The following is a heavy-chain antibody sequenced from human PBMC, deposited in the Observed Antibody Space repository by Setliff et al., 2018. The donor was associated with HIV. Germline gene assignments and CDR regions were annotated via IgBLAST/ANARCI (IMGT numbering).Heavy chain of an antibody. V-gene: IGHV7-4-1*02. CDR3: AREVVVAGVHYYNMDV. CDR1: GYTFTTYA. J-gene: IGHJ6*03. Sequence: ASVKVSCKASGYTFTTYAMNWVRQAPGQGLEWMGWIKTNTGNPTYAQGFTGRFVFSLDTSVSTAYLQISSLKAEDTAVYYCAREVVVAGVHYYNMDVWGKGTTVTVSS. CDR2: IKTNTGNP. D-gene: IGHD2-15*01.